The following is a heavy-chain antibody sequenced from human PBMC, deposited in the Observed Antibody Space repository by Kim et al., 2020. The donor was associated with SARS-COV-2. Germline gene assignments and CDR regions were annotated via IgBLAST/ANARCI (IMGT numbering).Heavy chain of an antibody. Sequence: ASVKVSCKVSGYTLTELSMHWVRQAPGKGLEWMGGFDPEDGETIYAQKFQGRVTMTEDTSTDTAYMELSSLRSEDTAVYYCATVRYSGYDWSYYYGMDVWGQGTTVTVSS. J-gene: IGHJ6*02. CDR3: ATVRYSGYDWSYYYGMDV. CDR2: FDPEDGET. V-gene: IGHV1-24*01. D-gene: IGHD5-12*01. CDR1: GYTLTELS.